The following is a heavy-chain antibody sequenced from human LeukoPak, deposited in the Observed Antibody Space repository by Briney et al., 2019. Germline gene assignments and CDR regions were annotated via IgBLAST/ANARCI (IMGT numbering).Heavy chain of an antibody. J-gene: IGHJ4*02. CDR2: IGTAGDT. D-gene: IGHD6-19*01. V-gene: IGHV3-13*01. CDR3: ARAQGSGWYDY. CDR1: GFGFSSYT. Sequence: PGGSLRLSCAASGFGFSSYTMSWVRQAPGKGLEWVSGIGTAGDTYYPGSVKGRFTISRENAKNSLYLQMNSLRAGDTAVYYCARAQGSGWYDYWGQGTLVTVSS.